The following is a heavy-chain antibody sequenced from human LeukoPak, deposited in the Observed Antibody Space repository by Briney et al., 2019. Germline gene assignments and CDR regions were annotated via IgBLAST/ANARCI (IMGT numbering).Heavy chain of an antibody. CDR3: TRGTTGWELLQGYYFDY. J-gene: IGHJ4*02. D-gene: IGHD1-26*01. CDR1: GGSFSGYY. V-gene: IGHV4-59*01. Sequence: PSETLSLTCAVYGGSFSGYYWSWIRQPPGKGLEWIGYIYYSGSTNYNPSLKSRVTISVDTSKNQFSLKLSSVTAADTAVYYCTRGTTGWELLQGYYFDYWGQGTLVTVSS. CDR2: IYYSGST.